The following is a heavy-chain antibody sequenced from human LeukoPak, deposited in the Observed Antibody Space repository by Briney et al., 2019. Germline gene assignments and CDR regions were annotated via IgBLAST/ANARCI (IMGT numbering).Heavy chain of an antibody. Sequence: GGSLRLSCAASGFTFSSYGMHWVRQAPGKGLEWVAFIRYDGSNKYYADSVKGRFTISRDNSKNTLYLQMNSLRAEDTAVYYCAKVRYYGSGTLDYWGQGTLVTVSS. D-gene: IGHD3-10*01. CDR3: AKVRYYGSGTLDY. J-gene: IGHJ4*02. CDR2: IRYDGSNK. V-gene: IGHV3-30*02. CDR1: GFTFSSYG.